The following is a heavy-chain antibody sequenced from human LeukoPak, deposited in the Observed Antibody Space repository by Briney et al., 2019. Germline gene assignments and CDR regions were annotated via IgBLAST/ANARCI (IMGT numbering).Heavy chain of an antibody. J-gene: IGHJ4*02. Sequence: ASVKVSCKASGYTFTSYYIHWVRQAPGQGLEWMGWINTNTGNPTYAQGFTGRFVFSLDTSVSTAYLQISSLKAEDTAVYYCARASSIQLSSMGYWGQGTLVTVSS. D-gene: IGHD5-18*01. CDR2: INTNTGNP. CDR3: ARASSIQLSSMGY. V-gene: IGHV7-4-1*02. CDR1: GYTFTSYY.